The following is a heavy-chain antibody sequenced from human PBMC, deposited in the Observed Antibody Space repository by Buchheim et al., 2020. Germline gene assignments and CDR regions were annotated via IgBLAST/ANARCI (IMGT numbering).Heavy chain of an antibody. CDR2: ISYDGSNK. Sequence: QVQLVESGGGVVQPGRSLRLSCAASGFTFSSYGMHWVRQAPGKGLEWVAVISYDGSNKYYADSVKGRFTISRDNAKHSLYLQMNSLRAEDTAVYYCARRFGTAMMAWRSGMDVWGQGTT. CDR3: ARRFGTAMMAWRSGMDV. V-gene: IGHV3-30*03. D-gene: IGHD5-18*01. J-gene: IGHJ6*02. CDR1: GFTFSSYG.